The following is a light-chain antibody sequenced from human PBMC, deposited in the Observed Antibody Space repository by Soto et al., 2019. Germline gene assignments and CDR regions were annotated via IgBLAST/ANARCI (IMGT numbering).Light chain of an antibody. CDR3: QQYNNSPLT. CDR2: KAS. Sequence: DIQMTQSPSTLSASVGDRVTITCRASHSISTWLAWYQQKPGKAPKLLIYKASSLEGGVPSRFGGSGSGTLFNITISSLHPDDVATYYCQQYNNSPLTFGGGTTVDIK. CDR1: HSISTW. V-gene: IGKV1-5*03. J-gene: IGKJ4*01.